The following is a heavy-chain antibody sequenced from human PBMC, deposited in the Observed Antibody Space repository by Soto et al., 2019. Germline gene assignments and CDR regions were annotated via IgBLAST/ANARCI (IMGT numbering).Heavy chain of an antibody. Sequence: QVQLVQSGAEVKKPGASVKVSCKASGYTFTSYGISWVRQAPGQGLEWMGWISAYNGNTNYAQNLQGRVTMTTDTSTSTAYMELKSLRSDDTAVYYCARDEYCSGGSCYSIVYFQHWGQGTLVTVSS. J-gene: IGHJ1*01. CDR3: ARDEYCSGGSCYSIVYFQH. D-gene: IGHD2-15*01. CDR1: GYTFTSYG. V-gene: IGHV1-18*01. CDR2: ISAYNGNT.